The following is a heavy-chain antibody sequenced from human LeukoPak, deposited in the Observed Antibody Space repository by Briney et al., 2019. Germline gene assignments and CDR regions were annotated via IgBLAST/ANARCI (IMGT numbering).Heavy chain of an antibody. V-gene: IGHV3-21*01. CDR3: ANYDSSGYPPDH. D-gene: IGHD3-22*01. J-gene: IGHJ4*02. CDR1: GFTFSSYS. CDR2: ISSSSSYI. Sequence: GGSLRLSCAASGFTFSSYSMNWVRQAPGKGLEWVSSISSSSSYIYYADSVKGRFTISRDNAKNSLYLQMNSLRAEDTAVYYCANYDSSGYPPDHWGQGTLVTVSS.